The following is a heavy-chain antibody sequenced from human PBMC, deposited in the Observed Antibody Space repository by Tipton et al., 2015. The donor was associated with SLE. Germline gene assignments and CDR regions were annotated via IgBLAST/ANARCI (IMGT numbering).Heavy chain of an antibody. Sequence: TLSLTCTVSGDSISSYYWSWIRQPAGKGLEWIGRIYTSGSTNYNPSLKSRVTMSVDTSKNQFSLKLSSVTAADTAGYYCARDTGSDGYYYGMDVWGQGTTVTVSS. D-gene: IGHD4-17*01. J-gene: IGHJ6*02. V-gene: IGHV4-4*07. CDR2: IYTSGST. CDR1: GDSISSYY. CDR3: ARDTGSDGYYYGMDV.